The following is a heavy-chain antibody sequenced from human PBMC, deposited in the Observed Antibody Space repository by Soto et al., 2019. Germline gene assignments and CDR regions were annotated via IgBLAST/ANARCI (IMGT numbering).Heavy chain of an antibody. V-gene: IGHV1-46*01. J-gene: IGHJ4*02. D-gene: IGHD2-15*01. Sequence: ASVKVSCKASGYTFTSYYMHWVRQAPGQGLEGMGIIYPSGGSTSYAQKFQGRVTMTRDTSTSTVYMELSSLRSEDTAVYYCAREGGAIVVVVAAMHFDYWGQGTLVTVSS. CDR1: GYTFTSYY. CDR3: AREGGAIVVVVAAMHFDY. CDR2: IYPSGGST.